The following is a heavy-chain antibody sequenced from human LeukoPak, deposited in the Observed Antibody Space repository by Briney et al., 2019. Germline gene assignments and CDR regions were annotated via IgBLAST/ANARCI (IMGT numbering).Heavy chain of an antibody. CDR2: MDVRGDSI. CDR1: RFVFSDYW. D-gene: IGHD5-24*01. Sequence: GGSLTLSCAASRFVFSDYWMTWIRQAAGQGLEWVAHMDVRGDSILYADSVKCTFTISRDSDKNSLYLKMNTLRAEDTAVYYCAREHNVSNLLYNYHMVAWGKGTTVTVSS. J-gene: IGHJ6*03. V-gene: IGHV3-11*01. CDR3: AREHNVSNLLYNYHMVA.